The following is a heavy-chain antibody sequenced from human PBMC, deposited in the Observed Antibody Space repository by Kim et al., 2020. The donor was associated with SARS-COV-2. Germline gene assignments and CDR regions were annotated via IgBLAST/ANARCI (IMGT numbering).Heavy chain of an antibody. V-gene: IGHV4-59*08. CDR3: AKQGHGSVKLDY. J-gene: IGHJ4*02. Sequence: SETLSLTCTVSGGSISSYYWSWIRQPPGKGLEWIGYIYYSGSTNYNPSLKSRVTISVDTSKNQFSLKLRSVTAADTAVYYCAKQGHGSVKLDYWGQGTLVTVSS. CDR2: IYYSGST. D-gene: IGHD3-10*01. CDR1: GGSISSYY.